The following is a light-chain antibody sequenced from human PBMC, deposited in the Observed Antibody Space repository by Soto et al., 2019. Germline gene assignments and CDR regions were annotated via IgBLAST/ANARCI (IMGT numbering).Light chain of an antibody. J-gene: IGKJ5*01. CDR3: QQYSISPIT. CDR2: RAS. Sequence: FVLTQSPVPLSWSPGERATLSCSASQSVGRNFLAWYQQKPGQAPRLLIYRASNRATGIPDRVSGSGSGTDFTLTIYRLEPEDIAVYYCQQYSISPITSGHGTRPEI. V-gene: IGKV3-20*01. CDR1: QSVGRNF.